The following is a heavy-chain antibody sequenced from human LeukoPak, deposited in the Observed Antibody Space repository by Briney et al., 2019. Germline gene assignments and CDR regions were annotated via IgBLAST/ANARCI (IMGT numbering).Heavy chain of an antibody. Sequence: GGSLRLSCAASGFTFSGYAMSWVRQAPGKGLEWVSTISAGGGSTYYANSVKGRFTISRDNSKNTLYLQMNSLRAEDTAVYYCAKGSSSFDPWGQGTLVTVSS. D-gene: IGHD2-15*01. CDR1: GFTFSGYA. J-gene: IGHJ5*02. CDR2: ISAGGGST. V-gene: IGHV3-23*01. CDR3: AKGSSSFDP.